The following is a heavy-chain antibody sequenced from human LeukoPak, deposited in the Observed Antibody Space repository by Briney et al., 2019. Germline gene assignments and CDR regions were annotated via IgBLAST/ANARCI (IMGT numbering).Heavy chain of an antibody. CDR1: GFTFNTFN. Sequence: GGSLRLSCAASGFTFNTFNMNWVRQAPGKGLEWVSSITSGGDYIYYADSVKGRFTTSRDNSKNTLYLQMNSLRAEDTAVYYCAKGAYSYEYYFDYWGQGTLVTVSS. D-gene: IGHD5-18*01. CDR2: ITSGGDYI. CDR3: AKGAYSYEYYFDY. J-gene: IGHJ4*02. V-gene: IGHV3-21*01.